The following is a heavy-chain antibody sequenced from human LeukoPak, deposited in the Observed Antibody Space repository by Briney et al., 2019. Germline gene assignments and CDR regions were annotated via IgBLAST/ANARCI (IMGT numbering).Heavy chain of an antibody. V-gene: IGHV1-18*01. CDR3: ARNVGVDMVFDY. CDR1: GGTFSSYA. CDR2: ISGYNGNT. D-gene: IGHD5-24*01. Sequence: ASVKVSCKASGGTFSSYAISWVRQAPGQGLEWMGWISGYNGNTNYAQKFQGRVTMTTDTSTSTAYMEVRSLRSDDTAVYYCARNVGVDMVFDYWGQGTLVTVSS. J-gene: IGHJ4*02.